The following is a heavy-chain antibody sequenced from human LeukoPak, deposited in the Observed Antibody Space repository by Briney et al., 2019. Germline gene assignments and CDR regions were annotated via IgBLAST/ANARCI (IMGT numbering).Heavy chain of an antibody. CDR2: ISSSSSYI. V-gene: IGHV3-21*01. Sequence: GGSLRLSCAASGFTFSSYSMNWVRQAPGKGLEWVSSISSSSSYIYYADSVKGRFTISRDNAKNSLYLQINSLRAEDTAVYYCARDYCSSTSCYRDFDYWGQGTLVTVSS. CDR3: ARDYCSSTSCYRDFDY. J-gene: IGHJ4*02. CDR1: GFTFSSYS. D-gene: IGHD2-2*01.